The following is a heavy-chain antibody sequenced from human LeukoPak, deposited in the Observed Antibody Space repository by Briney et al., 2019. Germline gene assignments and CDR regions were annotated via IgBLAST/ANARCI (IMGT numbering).Heavy chain of an antibody. Sequence: GASVKVSCKASGYTFTNSYIHWVRQAPGQVLEWMGLINPDGGNTNYAQNFQGRVTLTRDMSTSTVYMELSSLRSEDTAIYYCAGIRDGYNDAYDIWGQGTVVTVPS. CDR2: INPDGGNT. V-gene: IGHV1-46*01. CDR1: GYTFTNSY. CDR3: AGIRDGYNDAYDI. J-gene: IGHJ3*02. D-gene: IGHD5-24*01.